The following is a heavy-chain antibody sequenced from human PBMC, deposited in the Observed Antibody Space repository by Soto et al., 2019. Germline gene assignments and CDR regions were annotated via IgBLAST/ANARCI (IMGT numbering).Heavy chain of an antibody. J-gene: IGHJ3*02. V-gene: IGHV1-46*01. D-gene: IGHD3-22*01. CDR3: ARDYLXTYYYDSSGPRGNAFDI. Sequence: GSVKVTCKASVYTFTRNYMHWVRRTAGQVLEGMRIINPSGGSTSNAQKSQGRVTMTRDTSTSTDYMELSSLLSEDTAVDHCARDYLXTYYYDSSGPRGNAFDIWGQGTMVTVSS. CDR2: INPSGGST. CDR1: VYTFTRNY.